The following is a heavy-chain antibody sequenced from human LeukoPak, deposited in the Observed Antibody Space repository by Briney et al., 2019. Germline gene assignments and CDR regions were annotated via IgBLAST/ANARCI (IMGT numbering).Heavy chain of an antibody. Sequence: PSQTLSLTCTVSGGSISSGSYYWSWIRQPAGKGLEWIGRIYTSGSTNYNPSLKSRVTISVDTSKSQVSLNLTSVTAADTAVYYCAREGSAYGMDVWGQGTTVTVSS. CDR2: IYTSGST. CDR3: AREGSAYGMDV. D-gene: IGHD2-15*01. V-gene: IGHV4-61*02. J-gene: IGHJ6*02. CDR1: GGSISSGSYY.